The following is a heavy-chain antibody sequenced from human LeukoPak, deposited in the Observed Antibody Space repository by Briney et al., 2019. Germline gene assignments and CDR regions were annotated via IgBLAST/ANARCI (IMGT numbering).Heavy chain of an antibody. CDR3: AKAGHSVTADFDS. CDR2: ISGSGGST. V-gene: IGHV3-23*01. CDR1: GFTFSSYA. J-gene: IGHJ4*02. Sequence: QPGGSLRLSCAASGFTFSSYAMSWVRQAPGKGLEWVSAISGSGGSTYYADSVKGRFTISRDNSKSTLSLQVNSLRAEDTAVYYCAKAGHSVTADFDSWGQGTLVTVSS. D-gene: IGHD1-20*01.